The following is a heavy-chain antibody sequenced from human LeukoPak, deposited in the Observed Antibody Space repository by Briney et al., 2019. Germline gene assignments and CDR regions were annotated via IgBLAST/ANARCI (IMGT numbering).Heavy chain of an antibody. J-gene: IGHJ4*02. Sequence: SETLSLTCTVSGGSISSYYWSWIRQPAGKGLEWIGRIYTSGSTNYNPSLKSRVTISVDTSKNQFSLKLSSVTAADTAVYYCARGNRYGSYSVYWGQGTLVTVSS. V-gene: IGHV4-4*07. CDR3: ARGNRYGSYSVY. CDR1: GGSISSYY. CDR2: IYTSGST. D-gene: IGHD1-26*01.